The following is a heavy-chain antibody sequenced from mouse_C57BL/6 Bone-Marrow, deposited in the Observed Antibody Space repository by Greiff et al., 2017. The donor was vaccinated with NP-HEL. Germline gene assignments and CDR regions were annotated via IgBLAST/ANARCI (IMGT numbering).Heavy chain of an antibody. CDR2: INPNNGGT. CDR1: GYTFTDYY. Sequence: EVQLQQSGPELVKPGASVKISCKASGYTFTDYYMNWVKQSHGKSLEWIGDINPNNGGTSYNQKFKGKATLTVDKSSSTAYMELRSLTSEDSAVYYCARGEDYDDFDYGGQGTTLTVSS. V-gene: IGHV1-26*01. J-gene: IGHJ2*01. D-gene: IGHD2-4*01. CDR3: ARGEDYDDFDY.